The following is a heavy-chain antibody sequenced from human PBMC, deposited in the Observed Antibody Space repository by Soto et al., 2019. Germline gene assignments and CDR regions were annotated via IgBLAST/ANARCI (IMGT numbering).Heavy chain of an antibody. D-gene: IGHD1-26*01. Sequence: GGSPRLSCAASGFTFSDYYMSWIGQGPGKGLEWVSYISSSGSTIYYADSVKGRFTISRDNSKNSLYLQMNSLRDEDTAVYYCARDVGGELPLDAFDIWGQGTMVTVSS. CDR3: ARDVGGELPLDAFDI. CDR2: ISSSGSTI. V-gene: IGHV3-11*04. J-gene: IGHJ3*02. CDR1: GFTFSDYY.